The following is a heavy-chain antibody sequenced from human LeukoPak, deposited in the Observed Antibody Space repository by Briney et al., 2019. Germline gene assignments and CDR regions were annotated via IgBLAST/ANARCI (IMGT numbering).Heavy chain of an antibody. D-gene: IGHD5-18*01. CDR1: GFTFSRYS. CDR2: ISSNGGST. CDR3: VLSTTMVTYFDY. Sequence: GGSLRLSCSASGFTFSRYSMHWVRQAPGKGLEYVSVISSNGGSTYYADSVKGRFTISRDNSKNTLYLQMSSLRAEDTAVYYCVLSTTMVTYFDYWGQGTLVTVSS. V-gene: IGHV3-64D*06. J-gene: IGHJ4*02.